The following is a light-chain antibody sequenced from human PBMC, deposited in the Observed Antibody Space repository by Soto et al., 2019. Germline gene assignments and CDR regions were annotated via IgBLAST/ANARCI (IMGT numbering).Light chain of an antibody. CDR1: QSVSSN. V-gene: IGKV3-15*01. J-gene: IGKJ2*01. CDR3: QQYNNWPNT. Sequence: EIVMTQSPATLSVSPGERATLSCRASQSVSSNFAWYQQKPGQAPRLLIYGASTRATGIPARFSGSGSGTEFTPTISSLQSEDFAVYYCQQYNNWPNTFGQGTKLEIK. CDR2: GAS.